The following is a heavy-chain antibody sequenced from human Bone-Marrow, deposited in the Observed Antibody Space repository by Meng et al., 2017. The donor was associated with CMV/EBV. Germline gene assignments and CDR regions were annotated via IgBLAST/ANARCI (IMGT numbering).Heavy chain of an antibody. CDR3: ARGIGQQLGLPLDY. CDR2: INSDGSSI. V-gene: IGHV3-74*01. J-gene: IGHJ4*02. D-gene: IGHD6-13*01. CDR1: GFTFSSYW. Sequence: GGSLRLSCAASGFTFSSYWMHWVRQAPGKGLVWVSRINSDGSSINYADSVKGRFTISRDNAKNTVFLQMNSLRAEDTAVYYCARGIGQQLGLPLDYWGQGTVVTVYS.